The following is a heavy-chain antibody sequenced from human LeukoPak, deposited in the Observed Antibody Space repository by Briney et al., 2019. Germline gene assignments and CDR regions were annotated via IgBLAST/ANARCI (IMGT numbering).Heavy chain of an antibody. D-gene: IGHD3-3*01. J-gene: IGHJ6*02. Sequence: PSETLSFTCTVSGGSVNSETHYWTWIRQSPGRGLEWIGFIYYIGSTDFNPSLQSRVTMSLDTSKNQFSLTLRSVTAADTAVYFCAGDRTFWSGGSKYGMDVWGQGTTVTVSS. CDR3: AGDRTFWSGGSKYGMDV. CDR1: GGSVNSETHY. CDR2: IYYIGST. V-gene: IGHV4-61*01.